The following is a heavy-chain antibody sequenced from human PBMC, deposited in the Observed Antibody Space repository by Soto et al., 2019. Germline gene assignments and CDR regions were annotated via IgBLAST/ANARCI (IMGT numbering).Heavy chain of an antibody. V-gene: IGHV1-18*01. D-gene: IGHD4-17*01. CDR3: ARADYGDYPLDYYGMDV. J-gene: IGHJ6*02. Sequence: QVQLVQSGAEVKKPGASVKVSCKASGYTFTSYGISWVRQAPGQALEWRGWISAYNGNTNYAQKLQGRVTMTTDTSTSTAYMELRSLRSGDTAVYYCARADYGDYPLDYYGMDVWGQGTTVTVSS. CDR2: ISAYNGNT. CDR1: GYTFTSYG.